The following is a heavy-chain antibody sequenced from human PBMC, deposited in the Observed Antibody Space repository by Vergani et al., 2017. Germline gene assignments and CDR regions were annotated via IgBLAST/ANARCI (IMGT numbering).Heavy chain of an antibody. J-gene: IGHJ6*03. CDR2: IYPGDSDT. CDR1: GYSFTSYW. D-gene: IGHD1-14*01. CDR3: LLRATHNRPRISYYYYMDV. V-gene: IGHV5-51*01. Sequence: EVQLVQSGAEVKKPGESLKISCKGSGYSFTSYWIGWVRQMPGKGLEWMGNIYPGDSDTRYSPSFQCQVTISADNSLRTAYLQWSSLKASDTAMYYCLLRATHNRPRISYYYYMDVWGKGTTVTVSS.